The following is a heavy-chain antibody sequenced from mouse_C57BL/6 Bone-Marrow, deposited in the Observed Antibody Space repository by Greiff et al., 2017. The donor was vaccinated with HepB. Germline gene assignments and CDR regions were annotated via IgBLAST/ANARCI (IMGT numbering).Heavy chain of an antibody. Sequence: QVQLQQPGAELVKPGASVKLSCKASGYTFTSYWMHWVNQRPGQGLEWIGMIHPNSGSTNYNEKFKSKATLTVDKSSSTAYMQLSSLTSEDSAVYYCARQDGNYYGYWYFDVWGTGTTVTVSS. V-gene: IGHV1-64*01. J-gene: IGHJ1*03. CDR3: ARQDGNYYGYWYFDV. CDR2: IHPNSGST. CDR1: GYTFTSYW. D-gene: IGHD1-1*01.